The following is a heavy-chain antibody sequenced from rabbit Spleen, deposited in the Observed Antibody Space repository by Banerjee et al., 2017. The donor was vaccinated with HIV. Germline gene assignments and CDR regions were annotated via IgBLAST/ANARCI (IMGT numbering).Heavy chain of an antibody. CDR2: IDAGSSGFT. Sequence: QSLEESGGDLVRPGASLTLTCIASGVSFSDTSYMCWVRQAPGKGLEWVVCIDAGSSGFTYFASWAKGRFTISKTSSTTVTLQMTSLTAADTATYFCARDTSSSFSSYGMDLWGPGTLVTVS. CDR3: ARDTSSSFSSYGMDL. J-gene: IGHJ6*01. CDR1: GVSFSDTSY. V-gene: IGHV1S40*01. D-gene: IGHD1-1*01.